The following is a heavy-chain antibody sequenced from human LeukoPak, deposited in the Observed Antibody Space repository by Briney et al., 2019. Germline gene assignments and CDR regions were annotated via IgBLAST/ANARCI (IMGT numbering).Heavy chain of an antibody. D-gene: IGHD3-3*01. Sequence: SETLSLTCAVYGGSFSGYYWSWIRQPPGKGLEWIGEINHSGSTNYNPSLKSRVTISVDTSKNQFSLKLSSVTAADTAVYYCAREDVTIFGVALYGMDVWGQGTTVTVSS. V-gene: IGHV4-34*01. CDR3: AREDVTIFGVALYGMDV. CDR1: GGSFSGYY. J-gene: IGHJ6*02. CDR2: INHSGST.